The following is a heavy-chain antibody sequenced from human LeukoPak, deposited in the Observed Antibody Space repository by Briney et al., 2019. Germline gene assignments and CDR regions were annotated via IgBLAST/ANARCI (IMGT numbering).Heavy chain of an antibody. V-gene: IGHV1-8*01. Sequence: ASVKVSCKASGYTFTSYDINWVRQATGQGLEWMGWMNPNSGNTGCAQKFQGRVTMTRNTSISTAYMELSSLRSEDTAVYYCARGDSSSSWLFNYYYYYGTDVWGQGTTVTVSS. D-gene: IGHD6-13*01. CDR1: GYTFTSYD. CDR2: MNPNSGNT. J-gene: IGHJ6*02. CDR3: ARGDSSSSWLFNYYYYYGTDV.